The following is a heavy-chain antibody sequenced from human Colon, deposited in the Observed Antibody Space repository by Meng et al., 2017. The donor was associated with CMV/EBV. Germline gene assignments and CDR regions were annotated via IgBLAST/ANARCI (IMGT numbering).Heavy chain of an antibody. CDR3: ARHADGGWYAMDV. CDR2: IRSDGTET. Sequence: GESLKISCTASAFTFSHYWMTWVRQPPGKGLEWVANIRSDGTETNHVDSLKGRFTISRDNGKNALYLQMNSLRVEDTAVYYCARHADGGWYAMDVWGHGTTVTVS. D-gene: IGHD2-15*01. V-gene: IGHV3-7*02. CDR1: AFTFSHYW. J-gene: IGHJ6*02.